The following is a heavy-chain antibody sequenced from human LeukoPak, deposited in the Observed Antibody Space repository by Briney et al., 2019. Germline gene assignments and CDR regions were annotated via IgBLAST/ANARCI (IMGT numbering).Heavy chain of an antibody. D-gene: IGHD2-2*01. CDR3: ARGGYCSSTSCPHYYYGMDV. V-gene: IGHV3-33*01. Sequence: GGSLRLSCAASGFTFSSYGVHWVRQAPGKGLEWVAVIWYDGSNKYYADSVKGRFTISRDNSKNTLYLQMNSLRAEDTAVYYCARGGYCSSTSCPHYYYGMDVWGQGTTVTVSS. J-gene: IGHJ6*02. CDR2: IWYDGSNK. CDR1: GFTFSSYG.